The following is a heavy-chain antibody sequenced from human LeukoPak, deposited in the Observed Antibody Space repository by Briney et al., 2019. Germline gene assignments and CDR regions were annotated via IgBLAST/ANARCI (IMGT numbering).Heavy chain of an antibody. CDR2: ISYDGSNK. CDR3: ARDTHDFWSGYGYFDY. V-gene: IGHV3-30-3*01. D-gene: IGHD3-3*01. Sequence: GGSLRLSCAASGFTFSSYAMHWVRQAPGKGLEWVAVISYDGSNKYYADSVKGRFTISRDNSKNTLYLQMNSLRAEDTAVYYCARDTHDFWSGYGYFDYWGQGTLVTVSS. CDR1: GFTFSSYA. J-gene: IGHJ4*02.